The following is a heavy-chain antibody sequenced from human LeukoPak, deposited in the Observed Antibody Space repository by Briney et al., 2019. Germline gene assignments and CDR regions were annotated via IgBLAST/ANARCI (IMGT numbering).Heavy chain of an antibody. CDR3: ARGLIFDY. Sequence: GGSLRLSCAASGFTFSNYAMSWVRQVPGKGLEWVSGITSNTASTYYADSVKGRFSISRDNSKNTLYLQMSSLRADDTAVYYCARGLIFDYWGQGTLVTVSS. CDR1: GFTFSNYA. CDR2: ITSNTAST. D-gene: IGHD3-22*01. J-gene: IGHJ4*02. V-gene: IGHV3-23*01.